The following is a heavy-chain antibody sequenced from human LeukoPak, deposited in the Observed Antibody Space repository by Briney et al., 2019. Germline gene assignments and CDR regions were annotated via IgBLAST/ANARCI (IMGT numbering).Heavy chain of an antibody. CDR1: GFTFSSYS. Sequence: AGGSLRLSCAASGFTFSSYSMNWVRQAPGKGLEWVSSISSSSSYIYYADSVKGRITISRDNAKNSLYLQMNSLRAEDTAVYYCARDTLGYSYGHDAFDIWGQGTMVTVSS. V-gene: IGHV3-21*01. CDR3: ARDTLGYSYGHDAFDI. CDR2: ISSSSSYI. J-gene: IGHJ3*02. D-gene: IGHD5-18*01.